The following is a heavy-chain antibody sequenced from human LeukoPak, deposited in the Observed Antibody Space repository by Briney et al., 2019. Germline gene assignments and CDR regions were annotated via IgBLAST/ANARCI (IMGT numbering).Heavy chain of an antibody. V-gene: IGHV1-2*02. CDR1: GYTFTGYY. CDR3: ARVGDYYDSSGDFDY. D-gene: IGHD3-22*01. Sequence: ASVKVSCKASGYTFTGYYMHWVRQAPGQGLEWMGWNNPNSGGTNYAQKFQGRVTMTRDTSISTAYMELSRLRSDDTAVYYCARVGDYYDSSGDFDYWGQGTLVTVSS. CDR2: NNPNSGGT. J-gene: IGHJ4*02.